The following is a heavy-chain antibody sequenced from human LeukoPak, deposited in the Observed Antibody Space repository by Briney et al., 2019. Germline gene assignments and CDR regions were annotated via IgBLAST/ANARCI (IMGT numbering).Heavy chain of an antibody. CDR3: ARSRITIFGVVTAPGAFDI. D-gene: IGHD3-3*01. V-gene: IGHV5-51*01. CDR2: IYPGDSDT. CDR1: GYSFTSYW. Sequence: GESLKISCKGSGYSFTSYWIGWVRQMPGKGLEWMGIIYPGDSDTRYSPSFQGQVTISADKSISTAYLQWSSLKASDTAMYHCARSRITIFGVVTAPGAFDIWGQGTMVTVSS. J-gene: IGHJ3*02.